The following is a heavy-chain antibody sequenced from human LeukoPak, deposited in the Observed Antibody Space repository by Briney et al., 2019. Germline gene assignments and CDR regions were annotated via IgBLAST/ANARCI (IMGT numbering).Heavy chain of an antibody. CDR3: ARHSGLNRYCSSTSCYARIPNWFDP. CDR2: IYYSGST. V-gene: IGHV4-39*01. J-gene: IGHJ5*02. D-gene: IGHD2-2*01. Sequence: SETLSLTCTVSGASISSSSYYWGWIRQPPGKGLEWIGIIYYSGSTYYNPSLKSRVTISEDTSKNQFSLKLTSVTAADTAVYYCARHSGLNRYCSSTSCYARIPNWFDPWGQGTLVTVSS. CDR1: GASISSSSYY.